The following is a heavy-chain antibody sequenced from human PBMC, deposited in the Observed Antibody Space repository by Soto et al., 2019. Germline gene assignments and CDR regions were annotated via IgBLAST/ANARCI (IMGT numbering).Heavy chain of an antibody. CDR1: GFTFNTYG. V-gene: IGHV3-33*01. D-gene: IGHD6-19*01. J-gene: IGHJ6*02. CDR3: ARPLVAPVAGPYYYGMDV. Sequence: GGSLRLSCAASGFTFNTYGFNWFRHSPGKGLEWVAVIWYDGNTKYYADSVKGRFTISRDNLKNTLYLQMNSLTAEDTAVYYCARPLVAPVAGPYYYGMDVWGQGTTVTVSS. CDR2: IWYDGNTK.